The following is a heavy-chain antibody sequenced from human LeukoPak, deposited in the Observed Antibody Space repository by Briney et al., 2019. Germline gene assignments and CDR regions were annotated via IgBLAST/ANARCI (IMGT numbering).Heavy chain of an antibody. CDR3: ARLSGYGLHYYYYMDV. J-gene: IGHJ6*03. D-gene: IGHD5-12*01. CDR1: GYSINSGYY. CDR2: IYRTGSI. Sequence: SETLSLTCTVSGYSINSGYYWVWIRQPPGKGLERIGSIYRTGSINYNPSLKSRVTISVDTSKNQFSLMLNSVTAADTAVYYCARLSGYGLHYYYYMDVWGKGTTVTVSS. V-gene: IGHV4-38-2*02.